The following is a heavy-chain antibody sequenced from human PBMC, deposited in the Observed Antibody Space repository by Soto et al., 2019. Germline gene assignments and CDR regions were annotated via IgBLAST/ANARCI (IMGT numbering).Heavy chain of an antibody. CDR1: GGSISSGDHC. CDR2: IYYSGST. CDR3: ASRKLPAPYYFDY. V-gene: IGHV4-30-4*01. J-gene: IGHJ4*02. Sequence: QVQLQESGPGLVKPSQTLSLTCTVSGGSISSGDHCWSWIRQPPGKGLEWIGYIYYSGSTYYNPSLKSRVTISLDTSKNQFSLKLISVTAADTAVYYCASRKLPAPYYFDYWGQGSLVTVSS.